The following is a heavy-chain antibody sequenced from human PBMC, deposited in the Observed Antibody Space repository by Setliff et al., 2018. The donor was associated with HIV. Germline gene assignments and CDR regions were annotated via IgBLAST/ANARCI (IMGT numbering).Heavy chain of an antibody. CDR2: IIPMFGTA. V-gene: IGHV1-69*05. D-gene: IGHD3-3*01. J-gene: IGHJ5*02. Sequence: ASVKVSCKASGGTFSSYTISWVRQAPGQGLEWMGGIIPMFGTANYAQKFRGRVTITTDESTSTAYMELSSLRSEDTAVYYCARSEGIAWFDPWGQGTLVTVSS. CDR3: ARSEGIAWFDP. CDR1: GGTFSSYT.